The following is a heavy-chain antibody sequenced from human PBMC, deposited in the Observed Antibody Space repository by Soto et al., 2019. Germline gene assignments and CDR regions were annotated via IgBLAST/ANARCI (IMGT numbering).Heavy chain of an antibody. Sequence: VQLLESGGGLVQPGGSLRLACTASGFTFNNYAMSWVRQAPGKGLEWVAAVSGRGGSTKYADSAKGRFIISRDNSNTTQYLQVVSLRAEDKAVYYWANDSTVTTSLYFYYCGFDVWGQGTTVTVSS. J-gene: IGHJ6*01. CDR3: ANDSTVTTSLYFYYCGFDV. CDR2: VSGRGGST. D-gene: IGHD4-17*01. CDR1: GFTFNNYA. V-gene: IGHV3-23*01.